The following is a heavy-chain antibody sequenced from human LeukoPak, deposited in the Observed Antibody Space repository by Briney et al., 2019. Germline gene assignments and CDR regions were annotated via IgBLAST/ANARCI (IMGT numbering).Heavy chain of an antibody. CDR1: GFTFSVAA. Sequence: GGSLRLSCAASGFTFSVAAMSWVRQAPGKGLEWVSAISPSDGNTFYADSVKGRFTISRDNSKNTLSLQMNSLRAEDTALYYCAKDSSVPYGITDWGQGTLVTVSS. CDR2: ISPSDGNT. D-gene: IGHD4-17*01. CDR3: AKDSSVPYGITD. J-gene: IGHJ4*02. V-gene: IGHV3-23*01.